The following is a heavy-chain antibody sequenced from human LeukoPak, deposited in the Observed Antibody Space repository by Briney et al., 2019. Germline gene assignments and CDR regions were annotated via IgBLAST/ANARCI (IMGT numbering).Heavy chain of an antibody. J-gene: IGHJ4*02. CDR3: ARHMTTVVTSLDY. CDR1: GYDFSSYG. D-gene: IGHD4-23*01. Sequence: ASVNVSCKASGYDFSSYGLSWVRHVPGQGLQWMGWISVYDGKTDYGPLQGRVTMTTDTSTGTAYMELGNLRSEDTAIYYCARHMTTVVTSLDYWGQGTMVTVSS. V-gene: IGHV1-18*01. CDR2: ISVYDGKT.